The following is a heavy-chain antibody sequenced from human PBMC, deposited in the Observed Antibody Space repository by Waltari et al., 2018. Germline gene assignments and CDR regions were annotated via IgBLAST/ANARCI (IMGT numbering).Heavy chain of an antibody. CDR3: ARERSVTGKGNLDY. D-gene: IGHD3-10*01. J-gene: IGHJ4*02. CDR1: GFTCRSYE. CDR2: ISSGGTNM. Sequence: EVQLVESGGGLVQPGGSLRLSCASSGFTCRSYEMTWVLLAPGKGLEWVSYISSGGTNMFYAESVKGRFTISRDNAKNSLYLHMNSLRVEDTAVYYCARERSVTGKGNLDYWGQGTLVTVSS. V-gene: IGHV3-48*03.